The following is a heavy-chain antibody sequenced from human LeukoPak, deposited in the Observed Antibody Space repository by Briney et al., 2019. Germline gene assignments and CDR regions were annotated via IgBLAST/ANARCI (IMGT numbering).Heavy chain of an antibody. CDR1: GFTFSDYY. CDR3: ARIRAVADRSYDY. D-gene: IGHD6-19*01. CDR2: ISSSSSYT. Sequence: GGSLRLSCAASGFTFSDYYMSWIRQAPGKGLEWVSYISSSSSYTNYADSVKGRFTISRENAKNSLYLQMNSLRAEDTAVYYCARIRAVADRSYDYWGQGTLVTVSS. J-gene: IGHJ4*02. V-gene: IGHV3-11*06.